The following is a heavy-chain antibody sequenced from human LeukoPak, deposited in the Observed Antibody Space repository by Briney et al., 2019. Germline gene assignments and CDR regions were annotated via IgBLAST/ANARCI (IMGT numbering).Heavy chain of an antibody. J-gene: IGHJ4*02. V-gene: IGHV3-7*01. CDR2: IKQDGSEK. CDR3: ARDEKTRYGGNPLDFDY. D-gene: IGHD4-23*01. Sequence: GGSLRLSCAASGFTFSSYWMSWVRQAPGKGLEWVANIKQDGSEKYYVDSVKGRFTISRDNAKNSLNLQMNSLRAEDTAVYYCARDEKTRYGGNPLDFDYWGQGTLVTVSS. CDR1: GFTFSSYW.